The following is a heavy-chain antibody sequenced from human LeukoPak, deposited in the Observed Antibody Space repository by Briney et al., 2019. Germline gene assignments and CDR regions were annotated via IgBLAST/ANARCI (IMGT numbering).Heavy chain of an antibody. Sequence: PSETLSLTCAVYGGSFSGYYWSWIRQPPGKGLEWIGEINHSGSTNYNPSLKSRVTISVDTSKNQFSLKLSSVTAADTAVYYCARQTYYYDSSGYYYRDYYYYYMDVWGKGTTVTISS. D-gene: IGHD3-22*01. CDR1: GGSFSGYY. CDR3: ARQTYYYDSSGYYYRDYYYYYMDV. V-gene: IGHV4-34*01. CDR2: INHSGST. J-gene: IGHJ6*03.